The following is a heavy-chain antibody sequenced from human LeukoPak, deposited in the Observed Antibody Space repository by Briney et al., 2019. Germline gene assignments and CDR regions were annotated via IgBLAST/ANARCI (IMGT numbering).Heavy chain of an antibody. D-gene: IGHD3-3*01. V-gene: IGHV4-31*03. CDR2: IYYSGST. CDR3: ARGDDFWSGYGMDV. CDR1: GGSFSSGGYY. J-gene: IGHJ6*02. Sequence: SETLSLTCTVSGGSFSSGGYYWSWIRQHPGKGLEWIGYIYYSGSTYYNPSLKSRVTISVDTSKNQFSLKLSSVTAADTAVYYCARGDDFWSGYGMDVWGQGTTVTVSS.